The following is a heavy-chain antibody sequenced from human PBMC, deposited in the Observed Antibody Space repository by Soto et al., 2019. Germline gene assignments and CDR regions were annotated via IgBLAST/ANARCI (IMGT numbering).Heavy chain of an antibody. CDR1: GFTFSTYC. D-gene: IGHD1-1*01. Sequence: PGGSLRLSWAASGFTFSTYCMHWVRHTPGTGLVWVSRTCRYGRELYYAGSVKGRFTISRDDAKNTLYLQMDSLRVEDTGIYYCVRGTTAWRGMDYWGQGALVTVSS. V-gene: IGHV3-74*01. CDR3: VRGTTAWRGMDY. CDR2: TCRYGREL. J-gene: IGHJ4*02.